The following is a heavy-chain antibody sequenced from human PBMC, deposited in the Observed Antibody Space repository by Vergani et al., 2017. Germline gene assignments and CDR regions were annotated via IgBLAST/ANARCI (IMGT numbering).Heavy chain of an antibody. J-gene: IGHJ6*03. CDR2: ISGSGGST. CDR3: AKVDIYYYYMDV. D-gene: IGHD2-2*03. CDR1: GFTFSSYA. Sequence: EVQLVESGGGLVQPGRSLRLSCAASGFTFSSYAMSWVRQAPGKGLEWVSAISGSGGSTYYADSVKGRFTISRDNSKNTLYLQMNSLRAEDTALYYCAKVDIYYYYMDVWGKGTTVTVSS. V-gene: IGHV3-23*04.